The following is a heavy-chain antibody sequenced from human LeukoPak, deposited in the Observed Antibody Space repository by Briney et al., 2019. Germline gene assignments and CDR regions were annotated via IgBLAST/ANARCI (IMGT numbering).Heavy chain of an antibody. V-gene: IGHV1-18*01. CDR1: GYTFTSYG. D-gene: IGHD3-10*01. J-gene: IGHJ5*02. Sequence: ASVKVSCKASGYTFTSYGISWVRQAPGQGLEWMGWISAYNGNTNYAQKLQGRVTMTTDTSTSTAYMELRSLRSDDAAVYYCAGVTMVRGVIPNWFDPWGQGTLVTVSS. CDR2: ISAYNGNT. CDR3: AGVTMVRGVIPNWFDP.